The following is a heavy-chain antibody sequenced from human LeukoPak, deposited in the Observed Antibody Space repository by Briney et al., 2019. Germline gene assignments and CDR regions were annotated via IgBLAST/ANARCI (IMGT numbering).Heavy chain of an antibody. V-gene: IGHV1-2*02. CDR2: INPNSGGT. Sequence: ASVKVSCKASGYTFTGYYMHWVRQAPGQGLEWMGWINPNSGGTNYAQKFQGRVTMTRGTSISTAYMELSRLRSDDTAVYYCASELVGATYNWFDPWGQGTLVTVSS. J-gene: IGHJ5*02. D-gene: IGHD1-26*01. CDR3: ASELVGATYNWFDP. CDR1: GYTFTGYY.